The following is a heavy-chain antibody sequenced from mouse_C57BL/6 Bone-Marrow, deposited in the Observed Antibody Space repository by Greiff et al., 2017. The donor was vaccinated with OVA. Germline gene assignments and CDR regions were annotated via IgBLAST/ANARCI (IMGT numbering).Heavy chain of an antibody. CDR2: IWTGGGT. CDR1: GFSLTSYA. Sequence: QVQLKESGPGLVAPSQSLSITCTVSGFSLTSYAISWVRPPPGKGLEWLGVIWTGGGTNYNSALKSRLSISKDNSKSQVFLKMNSLQTDDTARYYCATSLSRDAGDAMDYWGQGTSVTVSS. CDR3: ATSLSRDAGDAMDY. D-gene: IGHD6-1*01. J-gene: IGHJ4*01. V-gene: IGHV2-9-1*01.